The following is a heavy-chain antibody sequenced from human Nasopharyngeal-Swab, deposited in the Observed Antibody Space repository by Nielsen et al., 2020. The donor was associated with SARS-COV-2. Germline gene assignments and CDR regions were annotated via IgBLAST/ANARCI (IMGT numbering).Heavy chain of an antibody. CDR2: INPSGGNT. CDR3: ARGGSSSERIWFDP. J-gene: IGHJ5*02. V-gene: IGHV1-2*02. Sequence: WVRQAPGQGLEWMGIINPSGGNTNYAQKFQGRVTMTRDTSISTAYMELSRLRSDDTAVYYCARGGSSSERIWFDPWGQGTLVTVSS. D-gene: IGHD6-13*01.